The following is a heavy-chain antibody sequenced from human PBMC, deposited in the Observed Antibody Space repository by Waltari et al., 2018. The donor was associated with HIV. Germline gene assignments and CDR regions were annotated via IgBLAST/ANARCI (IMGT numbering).Heavy chain of an antibody. CDR2: LFYTGST. Sequence: QVQLQESGPGLVKPSETLSLTCTFSGGSIRNSYWRWIGQPPGKGLEWIWSLFYTGSTTYNPSLESRVTISVDTSKNQFSLKLGSVTAADTAVYYCARVPQQLVLSSYWYFDLWGRGTLVTVSS. D-gene: IGHD6-13*01. V-gene: IGHV4-59*01. CDR1: GGSIRNSY. J-gene: IGHJ2*01. CDR3: ARVPQQLVLSSYWYFDL.